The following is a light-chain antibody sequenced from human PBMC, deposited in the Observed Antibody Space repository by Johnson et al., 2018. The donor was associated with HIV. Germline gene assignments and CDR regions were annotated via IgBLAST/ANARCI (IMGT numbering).Light chain of an antibody. CDR1: SSNIGNNY. CDR3: GTLDSSLSAYV. Sequence: QSVLTQPPSVSAAPGQKVTISCSGSSSNIGNNYVSWYQQLPGTAPKILIYDNKKRPSGISDRFSGSKSGTSVTLGITGLQPGDEADYYCGTLDSSLSAYVFGTGTKVTVL. V-gene: IGLV1-51*01. J-gene: IGLJ1*01. CDR2: DNK.